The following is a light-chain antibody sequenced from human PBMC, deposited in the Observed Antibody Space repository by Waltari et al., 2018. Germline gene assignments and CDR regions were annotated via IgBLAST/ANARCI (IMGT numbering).Light chain of an antibody. CDR1: QSVDNNY. V-gene: IGKV3-20*01. CDR3: QHYVRFFPLT. J-gene: IGKJ4*01. Sequence: EIVLTQSPGTLSLSPGERATLSCRASQSVDNNYLAWYQQKPGQAPRLLIYGASNRAIGIPDRFSGSGSGTDFTLTIIRLEPEDFAVYYCQHYVRFFPLTFGGGTKVETK. CDR2: GAS.